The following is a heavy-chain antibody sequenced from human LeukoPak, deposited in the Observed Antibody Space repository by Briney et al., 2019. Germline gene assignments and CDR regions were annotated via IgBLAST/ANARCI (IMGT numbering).Heavy chain of an antibody. V-gene: IGHV3-53*01. Sequence: GGSLRLSCAASGFAVSSNYMSWVRQAPGKGLEWVSVIYSGGSTYYADSVKGRFTISRDNSKNTLYLQMNSLRAEDTAVYYCARPTVTRGSTDYWGQGTLVTVSS. CDR1: GFAVSSNY. CDR2: IYSGGST. J-gene: IGHJ4*02. CDR3: ARPTVTRGSTDY. D-gene: IGHD4-11*01.